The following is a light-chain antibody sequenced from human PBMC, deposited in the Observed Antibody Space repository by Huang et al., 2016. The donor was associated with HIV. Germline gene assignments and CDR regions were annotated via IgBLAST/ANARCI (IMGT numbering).Light chain of an antibody. Sequence: DIQMTQSPSSLSASVGDRVTITCRASQSINTYLNWFQQKPGKVPKVLISAASTLQSGVPSRFSGGGSGTHFTLTITSLQPEDFATYACQQTYTGVTFGQGTKVEIK. CDR1: QSINTY. V-gene: IGKV1-39*01. CDR2: AAS. CDR3: QQTYTGVT. J-gene: IGKJ1*01.